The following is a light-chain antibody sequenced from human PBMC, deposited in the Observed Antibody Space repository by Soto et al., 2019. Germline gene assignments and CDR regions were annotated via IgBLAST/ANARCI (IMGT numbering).Light chain of an antibody. CDR2: ANN. CDR3: AAWDDSLNGPV. Sequence: QSVLTQPPSASGTPGQRVTISCSGSSSNIGSNTVNWYQQLPTTAPKLLIYANNHRPSGVPDRFSGSKSGTSASLAISGLQSEDEADYYCAAWDDSLNGPVFGTGTKVTVL. V-gene: IGLV1-44*01. J-gene: IGLJ1*01. CDR1: SSNIGSNT.